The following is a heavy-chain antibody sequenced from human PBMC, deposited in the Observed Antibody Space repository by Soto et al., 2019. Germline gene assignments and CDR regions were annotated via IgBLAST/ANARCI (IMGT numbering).Heavy chain of an antibody. V-gene: IGHV3-33*01. D-gene: IGHD2-2*01. CDR2: IWYDGSNK. CDR1: GFTFSSYG. J-gene: IGHJ6*03. Sequence: QVQLVESGGGVVQPGRSLRLSCAASGFTFSSYGMHWVRQAPGKGLEWVAVIWYDGSNKYYADSVKGRFTISRDNSKNTLYQQMNSLRAEDTAVYYCASERQLLSGYYYYYMDVWGKGTTVTVSS. CDR3: ASERQLLSGYYYYYMDV.